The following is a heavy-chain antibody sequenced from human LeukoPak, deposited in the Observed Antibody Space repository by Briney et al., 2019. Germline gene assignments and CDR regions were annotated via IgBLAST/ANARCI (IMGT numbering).Heavy chain of an antibody. CDR1: GFTFSSYG. Sequence: GGSLRLSCAASGFTFSSYGMHWVRQAPGKGLEWVAVISYDGSNKYYADSVKGRFTISRDNAKNSLYLQMNSLRDEDTAVYYCARGASRAFDIWGPGTMVTLSS. CDR3: ARGASRAFDI. CDR2: ISYDGSNK. V-gene: IGHV3-30*03. J-gene: IGHJ3*02.